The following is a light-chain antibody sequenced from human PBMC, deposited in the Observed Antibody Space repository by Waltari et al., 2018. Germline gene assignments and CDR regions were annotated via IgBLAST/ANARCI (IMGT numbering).Light chain of an antibody. V-gene: IGLV3-10*01. J-gene: IGLJ1*01. Sequence: SYELTQTPSVSVSPGQTARITCSGHELPRKYAYWFQQNAGQAPRLVIYEDTKRPSGIPDRFSGSSSGTVATLTIAGAQVDDEADYYCYSSDSTGLRVFGGGTSVVVL. CDR1: ELPRKY. CDR2: EDT. CDR3: YSSDSTGLRV.